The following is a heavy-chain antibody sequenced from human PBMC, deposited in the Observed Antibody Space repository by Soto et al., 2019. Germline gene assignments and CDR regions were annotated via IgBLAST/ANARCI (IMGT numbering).Heavy chain of an antibody. V-gene: IGHV1-3*01. CDR2: INGGNGNT. CDR3: ARVGTSSWDFGY. Sequence: VASVKVSCKASGYSFSNYAMHWVRRAPGHRLEWMGWINGGNGNTEYSQKFQGRVTITRDTSASTAYMELNSLRSEDTAVYYCARVGTSSWDFGYWGQGTLVTVSS. J-gene: IGHJ4*02. CDR1: GYSFSNYA. D-gene: IGHD6-13*01.